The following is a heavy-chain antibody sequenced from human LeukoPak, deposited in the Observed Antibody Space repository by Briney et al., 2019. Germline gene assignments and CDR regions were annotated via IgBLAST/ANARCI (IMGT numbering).Heavy chain of an antibody. Sequence: GGSLRLSCAASGSTFNNYAINWVRQAPGKGLEFVSAISGDGGTTIYANSVKGRFTISRDNSKNTLYLQLGSLRGEDMGVYYCARVAIDHYYHYYDYWGQGTLVTVSS. V-gene: IGHV3-64*01. CDR1: GSTFNNYA. CDR2: ISGDGGTT. CDR3: ARVAIDHYYHYYDY. J-gene: IGHJ4*02. D-gene: IGHD1-26*01.